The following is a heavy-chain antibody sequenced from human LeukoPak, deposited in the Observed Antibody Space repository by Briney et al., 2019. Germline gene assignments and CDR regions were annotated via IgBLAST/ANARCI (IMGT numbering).Heavy chain of an antibody. Sequence: ASVKVSCKVSGYTLTELSMHWVRQAPGKGREWMGCFDPEDGETIYAQKFQGRVTMTEDTSTDTAYMELSSLRSEDTAVYYCARDQFPPGFSQWFGELDYWGQGTLVTVSS. D-gene: IGHD3-10*01. V-gene: IGHV1-24*01. CDR3: ARDQFPPGFSQWFGELDY. J-gene: IGHJ4*02. CDR2: FDPEDGET. CDR1: GYTLTELS.